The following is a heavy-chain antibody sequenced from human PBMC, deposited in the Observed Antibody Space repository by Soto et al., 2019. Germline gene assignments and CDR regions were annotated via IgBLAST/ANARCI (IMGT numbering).Heavy chain of an antibody. Sequence: PGGSLRLSCTTSGFTFGDYAMSWFRQAPGKGLEWVGFIRSKGYGGTTEYAASVKGRFTISRDDSKSIAYLQMISLKTEDTAVYYCTRNRENWIYVPFDYWGQGTLVTVSS. J-gene: IGHJ4*02. CDR1: GFTFGDYA. CDR3: TRNRENWIYVPFDY. D-gene: IGHD1-7*01. V-gene: IGHV3-49*03. CDR2: IRSKGYGGTT.